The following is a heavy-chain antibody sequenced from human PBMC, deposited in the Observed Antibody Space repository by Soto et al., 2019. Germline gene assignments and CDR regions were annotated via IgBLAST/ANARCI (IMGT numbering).Heavy chain of an antibody. Sequence: GASVKVSCPASGYTFTGHYMHWLRQAPGQGLAWMGWLNPNSGGTNYALKVQGRVTMTRDTTISTAYTALSRMRSDDTAVHYCARGNLPLSDFGNGCCDYWGRGTLVTVSS. CDR3: ARGNLPLSDFGNGCCDY. V-gene: IGHV1-2*02. J-gene: IGHJ4*02. CDR2: LNPNSGGT. D-gene: IGHD3-3*01. CDR1: GYTFTGHY.